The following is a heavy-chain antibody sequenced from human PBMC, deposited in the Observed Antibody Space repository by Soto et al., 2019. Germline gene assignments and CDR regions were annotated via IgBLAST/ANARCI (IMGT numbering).Heavy chain of an antibody. CDR3: ARHDCISSSCYYYYYYVMDV. D-gene: IGHD2-2*01. CDR1: GDTFSSYA. J-gene: IGHJ6*02. V-gene: IGHV1-69*12. Sequence: QVQLVQSGAEVKKPGSSVKVSCKASGDTFSSYAISWVRQAPGQGLEWMGGIIPFFDTANYAQQFQGRVTITADESTSTAYMELSSLRSDDTAVYYCARHDCISSSCYYYYYYVMDVWGQGTTVTVSS. CDR2: IIPFFDTA.